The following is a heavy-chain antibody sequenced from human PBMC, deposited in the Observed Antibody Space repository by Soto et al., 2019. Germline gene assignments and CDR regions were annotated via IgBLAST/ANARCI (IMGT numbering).Heavy chain of an antibody. CDR3: AREDPITGTSKYYYGMDV. J-gene: IGHJ6*02. V-gene: IGHV3-48*03. Sequence: GGSLRLSCAASGFTFSSYEMNWVRQAPGKGLEWVSYISSSGSTIYYADSVKGRFTISRDNAKNSLYLQMNSLRAEDTAVYYCAREDPITGTSKYYYGMDVWGQGTTVTVSS. CDR1: GFTFSSYE. D-gene: IGHD1-7*01. CDR2: ISSSGSTI.